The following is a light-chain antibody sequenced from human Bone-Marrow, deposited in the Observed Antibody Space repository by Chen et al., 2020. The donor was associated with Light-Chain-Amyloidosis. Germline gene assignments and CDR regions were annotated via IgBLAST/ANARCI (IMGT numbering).Light chain of an antibody. J-gene: IGLJ1*01. V-gene: IGLV2-14*01. Sequence: QSALTQPASVSGSPGPSLTISCPGTSSDVGVDNHVSWYQQHPDKAPKLMIYEVTNRPSWVPDRFSGSKSDNTASLTISGLQTEDEADYFCSSYTITNTLVFGSGTRVTVL. CDR3: SSYTITNTLV. CDR1: SSDVGVDNH. CDR2: EVT.